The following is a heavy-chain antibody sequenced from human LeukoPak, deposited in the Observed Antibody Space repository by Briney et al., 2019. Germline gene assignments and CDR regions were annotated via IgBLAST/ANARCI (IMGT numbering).Heavy chain of an antibody. CDR2: ISSSGSTT. D-gene: IGHD1-26*01. Sequence: QTGGSLRLSCAASGFTFSSYEMNWVRQAPGKGLEWVSYISSSGSTTYYADSVKGRFTISRDNAKNSLYLQMNSLRAEDTAAYYCARDSKWVFDYWGQGTLVTVPS. CDR3: ARDSKWVFDY. V-gene: IGHV3-48*03. CDR1: GFTFSSYE. J-gene: IGHJ4*02.